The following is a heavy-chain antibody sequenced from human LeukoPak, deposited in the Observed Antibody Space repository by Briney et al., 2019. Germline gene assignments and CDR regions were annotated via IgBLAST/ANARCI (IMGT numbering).Heavy chain of an antibody. V-gene: IGHV1-18*01. D-gene: IGHD3-10*01. Sequence: GASVKVSCKASGYTFMNYGISWVRQAPGQGLEWMGWISTYNGNTNYAQKLQGRVTMTTDTFTNTIYMELRTLRSDDTAVYYCARGEHGTTWFVDYWGQGTQVTVSS. CDR2: ISTYNGNT. J-gene: IGHJ4*02. CDR3: ARGEHGTTWFVDY. CDR1: GYTFMNYG.